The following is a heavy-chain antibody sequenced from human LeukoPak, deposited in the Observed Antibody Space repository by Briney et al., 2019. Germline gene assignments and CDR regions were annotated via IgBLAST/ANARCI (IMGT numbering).Heavy chain of an antibody. CDR1: GGTSSSYA. CDR2: IIPIFGTA. D-gene: IGHD2-15*01. V-gene: IGHV1-69*13. CDR3: AALGYCSGGSCLGNWFDP. J-gene: IGHJ5*02. Sequence: SVKVSCKASGGTSSSYAISWVRQAPGQGLEWMGGIIPIFGTANYAQKFQGRVTITADESTSTAYMELSSLRSEDTAVYYCAALGYCSGGSCLGNWFDPWGQGTLVTVSS.